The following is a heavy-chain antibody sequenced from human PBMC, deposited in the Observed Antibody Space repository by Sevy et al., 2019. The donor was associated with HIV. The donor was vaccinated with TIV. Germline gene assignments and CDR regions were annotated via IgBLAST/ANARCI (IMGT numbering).Heavy chain of an antibody. J-gene: IGHJ6*02. D-gene: IGHD3-9*01. CDR1: GLSVTNNG. Sequence: GGSLRLSCEVSGLSVTNNGMHWVRQAPGKGLEWVAVISYDGINKYYGNSMKGRFIISRDRYNKTLYLQMNILRMEVMAVYYCAKDFTGFYGMDVLRQVTTVTVSS. CDR2: ISYDGINK. CDR3: AKDFTGFYGMDV. V-gene: IGHV3-30*18.